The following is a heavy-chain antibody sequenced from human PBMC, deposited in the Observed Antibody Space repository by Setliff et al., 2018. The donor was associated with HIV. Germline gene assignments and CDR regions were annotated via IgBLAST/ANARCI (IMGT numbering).Heavy chain of an antibody. CDR2: IFYTGST. J-gene: IGHJ6*03. V-gene: IGHV4-39*01. Sequence: SETLSLTCSVSGGSISSSTYYWGWIRQPPGKGLEWIGDIFYTGSTYYNPSLKSRVAISVDTSENQFSLKLNSVTAADTAVYYCARRGRDGGGDCYPYYMDVWGKGTTVTVSS. D-gene: IGHD2-21*02. CDR1: GGSISSSTYY. CDR3: ARRGRDGGGDCYPYYMDV.